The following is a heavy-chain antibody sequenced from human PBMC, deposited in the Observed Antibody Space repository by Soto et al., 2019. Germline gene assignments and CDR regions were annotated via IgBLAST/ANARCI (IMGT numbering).Heavy chain of an antibody. CDR3: ARGPPSPRILGPSRGPYFDP. J-gene: IGHJ5*02. D-gene: IGHD1-26*01. V-gene: IGHV4-59*01. CDR1: GGSISPYY. Sequence: KPSETLSLTCSVSGGSISPYYWLWIRQGPGRGLEWIAYMYYSGRTNFNPSLKSRVTMSIETPRNQISLKMQSVTAADTAVYYCARGPPSPRILGPSRGPYFDPWGQGSLVTVSS. CDR2: MYYSGRT.